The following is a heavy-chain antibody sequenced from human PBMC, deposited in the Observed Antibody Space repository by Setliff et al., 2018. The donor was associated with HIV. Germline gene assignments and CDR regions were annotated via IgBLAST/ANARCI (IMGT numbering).Heavy chain of an antibody. V-gene: IGHV3-48*01. D-gene: IGHD3-10*01. Sequence: QPGGSLRLSCAASGFTFSYAWMNWVRQAPGKGLEWVSYISPSSTIIYYADSVKGRFSISRDNAKNSLYLQMNSLRAEDTAVYYCVRDWLVREIIAVYYFDHWGQGTLVTVSS. CDR1: GFTFSYAW. CDR3: VRDWLVREIIAVYYFDH. CDR2: ISPSSTII. J-gene: IGHJ4*02.